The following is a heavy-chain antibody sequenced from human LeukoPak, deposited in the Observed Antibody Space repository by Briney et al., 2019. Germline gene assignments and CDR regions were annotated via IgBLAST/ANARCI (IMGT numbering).Heavy chain of an antibody. Sequence: GASVKVSCKASGYTFTNYYIHWVRQAPGQGLEWMGIISPSGGSPTYAQKFQGRVTMTRDTSTGTVYMDLGSLRSEDTAVYYCSRDLRDWYFDLWGRGTLVTVSS. CDR3: SRDLRDWYFDL. D-gene: IGHD3-16*01. J-gene: IGHJ2*01. CDR2: ISPSGGSP. V-gene: IGHV1-46*01. CDR1: GYTFTNYY.